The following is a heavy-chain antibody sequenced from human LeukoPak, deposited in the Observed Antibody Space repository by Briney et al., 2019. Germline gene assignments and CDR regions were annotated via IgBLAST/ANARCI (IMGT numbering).Heavy chain of an antibody. CDR3: AKDYYDSSGYFGSQKKPDAFDI. D-gene: IGHD3-22*01. V-gene: IGHV3-23*01. CDR1: GFTFSSYA. Sequence: RPGGSLRLSCAASGFTFSSYAMSWVRQAPGKGLEWVSAISGSGGSTHYADSVKGRFTISRDNSKNTLYLQMNSLRAEDTAVYYCAKDYYDSSGYFGSQKKPDAFDIWGQGTMVTVSS. CDR2: ISGSGGST. J-gene: IGHJ3*02.